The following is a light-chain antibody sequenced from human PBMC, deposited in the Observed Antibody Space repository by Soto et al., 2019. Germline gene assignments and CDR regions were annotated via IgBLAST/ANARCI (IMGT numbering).Light chain of an antibody. CDR2: AAS. J-gene: IGKJ4*01. Sequence: DIQMTQSPSSLSASVGDRVTITCRASQGITNYLAWYQQKPGKPPKLLVHAASTLQSGVSSRFSGSGYGTDFTLTISNLQPEDVATYYCQKYYNAPALSFGGGTKVEIK. V-gene: IGKV1-27*01. CDR3: QKYYNAPALS. CDR1: QGITNY.